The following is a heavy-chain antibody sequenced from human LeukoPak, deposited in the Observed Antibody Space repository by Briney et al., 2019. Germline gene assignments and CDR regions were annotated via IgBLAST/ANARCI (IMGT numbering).Heavy chain of an antibody. V-gene: IGHV3-30*19. J-gene: IGHJ4*02. CDR2: IPYDGSNK. CDR3: ASAVAGYFDY. D-gene: IGHD6-19*01. Sequence: GGSLRLSCAASGFTFSTSGMHWVRQAPGNGLEWVAFIPYDGSNKYYADSVKGRFTISRDNSKNTLYLQMNSLRAEDTAVYYCASAVAGYFDYWGQGTLVTVSS. CDR1: GFTFSTSG.